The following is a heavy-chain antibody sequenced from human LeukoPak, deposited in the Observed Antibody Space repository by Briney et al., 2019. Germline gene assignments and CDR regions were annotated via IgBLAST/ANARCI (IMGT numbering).Heavy chain of an antibody. CDR3: ARADWGSIDY. CDR2: IRPDANDG. D-gene: IGHD7-27*01. J-gene: IGHJ4*02. CDR1: GFTFSHYW. Sequence: GGSLRLSCAASGFTFSHYWMTWVRQAPGKGLEWVAIIRPDANDGSYVDSVKGRFTISRDNAKNSLYLQVHSLGAEDTAVYFCARADWGSIDYWGQGALVTVSS. V-gene: IGHV3-7*01.